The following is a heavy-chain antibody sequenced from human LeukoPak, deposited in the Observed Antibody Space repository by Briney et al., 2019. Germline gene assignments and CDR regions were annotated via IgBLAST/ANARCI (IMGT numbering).Heavy chain of an antibody. J-gene: IGHJ4*02. D-gene: IGHD1-14*01. CDR1: GGTFSSYA. Sequence: GASVTVSCTASGGTFSSYAISWVRQAPGQGLEWMGGIIPIFGTANHAQKFQGRVTITADESTSTAYMELRSLRSEDTAVYYCAKGGQRNRAHFDYWGQGTLVTVSS. CDR3: AKGGQRNRAHFDY. V-gene: IGHV1-69*13. CDR2: IIPIFGTA.